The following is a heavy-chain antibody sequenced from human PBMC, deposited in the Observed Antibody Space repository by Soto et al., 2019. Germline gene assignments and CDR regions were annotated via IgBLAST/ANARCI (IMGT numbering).Heavy chain of an antibody. CDR1: GGSISSGGYY. J-gene: IGHJ4*02. V-gene: IGHV4-31*03. CDR3: ARATYSYGSGSYYRGYYFDY. Sequence: QVQLQESGPGLVKPSQTLSLTCTVSGGSISSGGYYWSWIRQHPGKGLQWIGYIYYSVRTYYNPSLKSRVTISVDTSKNQFSLKLSAVTAADTAVYYCARATYSYGSGSYYRGYYFDYGGQGTLVTVSS. CDR2: IYYSVRT. D-gene: IGHD3-10*01.